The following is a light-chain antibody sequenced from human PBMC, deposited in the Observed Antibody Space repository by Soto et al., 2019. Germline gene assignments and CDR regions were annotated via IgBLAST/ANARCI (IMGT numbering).Light chain of an antibody. CDR1: QSVSSK. CDR3: QQYNNWSPIT. Sequence: EIVMTQSPATLSVSPGERATLSCRASQSVSSKLAWYQQKPGQAPRLLIYGASTRAIGIPARFSGSGSGTECTLTNSSLQSEDFAVYYCQQYNNWSPITFGQGTRLEVK. CDR2: GAS. V-gene: IGKV3D-15*01. J-gene: IGKJ5*01.